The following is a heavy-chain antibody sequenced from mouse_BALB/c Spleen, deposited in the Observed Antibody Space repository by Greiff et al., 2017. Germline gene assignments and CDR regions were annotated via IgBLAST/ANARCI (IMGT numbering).Heavy chain of an antibody. J-gene: IGHJ4*01. CDR3: ARENYDYDEGYAMDY. D-gene: IGHD2-4*01. Sequence: EVHLVESGPGLVKPSQSLSLTCSVTGYSITSGYYWNWIRQFPGNKLEWMGYISYDGSNNYNPSLKNRISITRDTSKNQFFLKLNSVTTEDTATYYCARENYDYDEGYAMDYWGQGTSVTVSS. CDR2: ISYDGSN. CDR1: GYSITSGYY. V-gene: IGHV3-6*02.